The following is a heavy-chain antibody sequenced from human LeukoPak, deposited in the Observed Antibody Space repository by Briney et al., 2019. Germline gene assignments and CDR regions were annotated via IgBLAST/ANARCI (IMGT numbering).Heavy chain of an antibody. CDR3: GRYGGNSGAIEY. CDR2: IYHSGNT. Sequence: SETLSLTCTVSGYSISSGYYWGWIRQPPGKGLEWIGSIYHSGNTYYNPSLKSRVTISVDTSKNQFSLKLSSVTAADTAVYYCGRYGGNSGAIEYWGQGTLVTVSS. D-gene: IGHD4-23*01. V-gene: IGHV4-38-2*02. J-gene: IGHJ4*02. CDR1: GYSISSGYY.